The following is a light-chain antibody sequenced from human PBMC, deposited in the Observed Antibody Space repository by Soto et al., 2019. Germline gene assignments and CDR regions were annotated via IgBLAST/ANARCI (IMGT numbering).Light chain of an antibody. CDR3: CSDAGSSTWV. CDR1: SRDVGSRDL. J-gene: IGLJ3*02. CDR2: EVN. V-gene: IGLV2-23*02. Sequence: QSALTQPASVTASPEQSITISCTGTSRDVGSRDLVSWYKQYPGKAPKLMIYEVNKRPSGVSDRFSGSKSGNTASLTISGLQAEDEAVYYCCSDAGSSTWVFGGGTKLTVL.